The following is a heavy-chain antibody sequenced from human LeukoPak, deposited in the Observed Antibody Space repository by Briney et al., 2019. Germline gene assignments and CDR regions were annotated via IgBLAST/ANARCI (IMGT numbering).Heavy chain of an antibody. CDR1: GGSFSGYY. CDR2: INHSGST. D-gene: IGHD6-13*01. V-gene: IGHV4-34*01. Sequence: SETLSLTCAVYGGSFSGYYWSWIRQPPGKGLEWIGEINHSGSTNYNPSLKSRVTISVDTSKNQFSLKLSSVTAADTAVYYCATGGSSWYNYCGQGALVTVSS. J-gene: IGHJ4*02. CDR3: ATGGSSWYNY.